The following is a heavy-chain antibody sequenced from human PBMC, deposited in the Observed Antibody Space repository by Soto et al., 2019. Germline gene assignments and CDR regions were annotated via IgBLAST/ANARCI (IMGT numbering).Heavy chain of an antibody. Sequence: GGSLRLSCAASGFSFGSYALSWVRQAPGKGLEWVSTISGSDGKTFYADSVKGRFSISRDTSQSTLYLRMNSLRADDTAMYYCARWSYLDYWGQGTRVTVSS. D-gene: IGHD3-3*01. CDR1: GFSFGSYA. CDR3: ARWSYLDY. V-gene: IGHV3-23*01. CDR2: ISGSDGKT. J-gene: IGHJ4*02.